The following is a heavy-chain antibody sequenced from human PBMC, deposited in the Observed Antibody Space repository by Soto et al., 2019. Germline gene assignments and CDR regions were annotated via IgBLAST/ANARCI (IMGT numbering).Heavy chain of an antibody. Sequence: PGGSLRLSCAVSGFTVSSNYMNWVRQAPGKGLEWVSFIYSGGNTYYADSVKGRFTISRDNSKNSLYLQMNSLRAEDTTLYYCAKDYYYDSSGYLAYWGQGTLVTVSS. D-gene: IGHD3-22*01. V-gene: IGHV3-53*05. CDR3: AKDYYYDSSGYLAY. CDR2: IYSGGNT. J-gene: IGHJ4*02. CDR1: GFTVSSNY.